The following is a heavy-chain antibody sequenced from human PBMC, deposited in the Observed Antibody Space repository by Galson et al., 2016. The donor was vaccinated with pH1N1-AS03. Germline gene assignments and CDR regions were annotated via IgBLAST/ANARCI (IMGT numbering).Heavy chain of an antibody. CDR1: GFTLSDYY. Sequence: SLRLSCAASGFTLSDYYINWVRQAPGKGLEWLSYISSSGRTVYYADSVKGRFTISRDNAKNSVDLQMNSLRGEDTAVYYCARVESGNTYGYVALDVWGLGTPVTVSS. J-gene: IGHJ6*02. CDR2: ISSSGRTV. D-gene: IGHD5-18*01. V-gene: IGHV3-11*01. CDR3: ARVESGNTYGYVALDV.